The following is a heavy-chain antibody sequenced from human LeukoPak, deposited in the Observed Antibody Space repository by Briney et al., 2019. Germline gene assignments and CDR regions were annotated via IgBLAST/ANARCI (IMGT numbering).Heavy chain of an antibody. CDR3: ARGGIPGGNYYREHFDY. D-gene: IGHD1-26*01. Sequence: GESLKISCKGSGYSFSSQWIGWVRQMPGKGLEWMGIIYPGDSDTGYSPSFQGRVTISADKSISTAYLQWSSLKASDTAMFYCARGGIPGGNYYREHFDYWGQGTLVTVSS. V-gene: IGHV5-51*01. CDR1: GYSFSSQW. CDR2: IYPGDSDT. J-gene: IGHJ4*02.